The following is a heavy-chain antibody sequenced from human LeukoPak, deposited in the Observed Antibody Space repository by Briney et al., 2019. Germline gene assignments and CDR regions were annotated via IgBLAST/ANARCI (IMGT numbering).Heavy chain of an antibody. CDR3: AKDKAGGSGSFDY. J-gene: IGHJ4*02. CDR1: GFTFSSYA. CDR2: ISGSGGST. V-gene: IGHV3-23*01. D-gene: IGHD3-10*01. Sequence: GGSLRLSCAASGFTFSSYAMSWVRQAPGKGLEWVSAISGSGGSTYYANSVKGRFTISRDNSKNTLYLQMNSLRAEDTAVYYCAKDKAGGSGSFDYWGQGTLVTVSS.